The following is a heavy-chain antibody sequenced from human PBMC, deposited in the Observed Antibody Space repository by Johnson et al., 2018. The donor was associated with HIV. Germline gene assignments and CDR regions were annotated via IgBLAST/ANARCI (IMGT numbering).Heavy chain of an antibody. V-gene: IGHV3-30-3*01. CDR1: GFTFSSYA. Sequence: QVQLVESGGGVVQPGRSLRLSCAASGFTFSSYAMHWVRQAPGTGLEWVAVISYDGSNKYYADYVKGRFTIYRDNSKNTLYVQINSLRVEDPAVYYCARVGSSSSYAFDIWGQGTMVTVSS. J-gene: IGHJ3*02. CDR3: ARVGSSSSYAFDI. D-gene: IGHD6-6*01. CDR2: ISYDGSNK.